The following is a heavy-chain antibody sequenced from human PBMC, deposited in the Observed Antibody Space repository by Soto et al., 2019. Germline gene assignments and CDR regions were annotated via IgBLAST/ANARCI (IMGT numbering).Heavy chain of an antibody. CDR2: ISSSGTYI. J-gene: IGHJ6*02. CDR3: VRAGHVFDVHYYGMDL. D-gene: IGHD3-10*01. V-gene: IGHV3-21*01. Sequence: LRLSCEASGFTFNDYSMDWVRQAPEKGLEWVSSISSSGTYIYYADSVKGRFAISRDNANNVMYLQMDTLRAEDTAVYYCVRAGHVFDVHYYGMDLWGQGTTVTVFS. CDR1: GFTFNDYS.